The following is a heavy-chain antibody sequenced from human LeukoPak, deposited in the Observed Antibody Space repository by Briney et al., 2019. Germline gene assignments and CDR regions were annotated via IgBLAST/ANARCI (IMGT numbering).Heavy chain of an antibody. CDR3: AKAVVPVISQHYFDY. CDR2: ISRSGRTK. D-gene: IGHD3-22*01. CDR1: GFTFSDYN. V-gene: IGHV3-11*01. J-gene: IGHJ4*02. Sequence: GGSLRLSCADSGFTFSDYNTRWIRQGPGKGLEWGSSISRSGRTKYYTDSVKGRFTISRDNSKNTLYLRMNSLRAEDTAVYYCAKAVVPVISQHYFDYWGQGNLVTVSS.